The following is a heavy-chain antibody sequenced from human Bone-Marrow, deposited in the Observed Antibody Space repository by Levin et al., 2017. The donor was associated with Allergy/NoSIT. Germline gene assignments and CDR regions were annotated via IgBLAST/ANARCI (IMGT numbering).Heavy chain of an antibody. Sequence: GESLKISCAASGFTFSSYAMSWVRQAPGKGLEWVSGISGSGGSTYYADSVKGRFTISRDNSKNTLYLQMNSLKDEDTAIFYCAKYGGNLIDYWGQGTLVTVSS. CDR1: GFTFSSYA. D-gene: IGHD1-26*01. V-gene: IGHV3-23*01. CDR3: AKYGGNLIDY. J-gene: IGHJ4*02. CDR2: ISGSGGST.